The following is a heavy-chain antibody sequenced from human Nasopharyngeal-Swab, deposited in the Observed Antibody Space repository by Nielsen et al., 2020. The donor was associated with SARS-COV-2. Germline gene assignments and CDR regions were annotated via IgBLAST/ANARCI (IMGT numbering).Heavy chain of an antibody. D-gene: IGHD1-26*01. V-gene: IGHV4-34*01. CDR1: GGSFSGYY. Sequence: SETLSLTCAVYGGSFSGYYWSWIRQPPGKGLEWIGEINHSGSTNYNPSLKSRVTISVDTSKNQFSLKLSSVTAADTAVYYCARGWAYYTGGAFDIWGQGTMVTVSS. CDR2: INHSGST. CDR3: ARGWAYYTGGAFDI. J-gene: IGHJ3*02.